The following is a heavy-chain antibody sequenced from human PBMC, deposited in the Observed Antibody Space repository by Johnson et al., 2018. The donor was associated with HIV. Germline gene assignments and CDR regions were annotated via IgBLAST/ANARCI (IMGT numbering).Heavy chain of an antibody. CDR2: ISGSGGST. J-gene: IGHJ3*02. CDR3: AMSITMIVVIITVVAAFDI. CDR1: GFTFSSYA. V-gene: IGHV3-23*04. Sequence: VQLVESGGGLVQPGGSLRLSCAASGFTFSSYAMSWVRQAPGKGLEWVSAISGSGGSTYYADSVKGRFTIYRDNSKNTMYLQMNSLRAEDTAVYYCAMSITMIVVIITVVAAFDIWGQGTVVTVST. D-gene: IGHD3-22*01.